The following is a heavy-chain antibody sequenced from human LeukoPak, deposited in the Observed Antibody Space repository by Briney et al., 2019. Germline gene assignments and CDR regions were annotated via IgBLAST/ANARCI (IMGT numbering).Heavy chain of an antibody. CDR2: ISGSGGST. Sequence: RXSXAASGFTSSSYAMSWVRQAPGKGQEWVSAISGSGGSTYYADSVKGRFTISRDNSKNTLYLQMNSLRAEDTAVYYCAKKLPGLEWLYHYYGMDVWGQGTTVTVSS. J-gene: IGHJ6*02. CDR3: AKKLPGLEWLYHYYGMDV. D-gene: IGHD3-3*01. V-gene: IGHV3-23*01. CDR1: GFTSSSYA.